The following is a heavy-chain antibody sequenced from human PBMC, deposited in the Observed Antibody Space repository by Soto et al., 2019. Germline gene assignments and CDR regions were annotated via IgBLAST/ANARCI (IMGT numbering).Heavy chain of an antibody. CDR2: IYHSGST. J-gene: IGHJ4*02. CDR3: ARANKVNWNYDY. Sequence: SETLSLTCAVSGGSISSGGYSWSWIRQPPGKGLEWIGYIYHSGSTYYNPSLKSRVTISVDRSKNQFSLKLSSVTAADTAVYYCARANKVNWNYDYWGQGTLVTVSS. V-gene: IGHV4-30-2*01. D-gene: IGHD1-7*01. CDR1: GGSISSGGYS.